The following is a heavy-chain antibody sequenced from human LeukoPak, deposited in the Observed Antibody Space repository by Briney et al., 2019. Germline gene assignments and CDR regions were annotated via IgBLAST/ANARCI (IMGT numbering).Heavy chain of an antibody. D-gene: IGHD4-17*01. CDR2: IIISSSYI. CDR1: GFTFSSYS. J-gene: IGHJ5*02. V-gene: IGHV3-21*01. Sequence: PGGSLRLSCAASGFTFSSYSMNWGRHAPGNGLEWISSIIISSSYIYYADSATGRFTISRDNTKKSLYLQMNSLRAEETAVYYCARDSNYGDYQNWFDTWGQGTLVTVSS. CDR3: ARDSNYGDYQNWFDT.